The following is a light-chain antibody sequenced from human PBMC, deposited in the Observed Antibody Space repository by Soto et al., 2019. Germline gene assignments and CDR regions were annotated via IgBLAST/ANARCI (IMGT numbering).Light chain of an antibody. CDR2: AAS. V-gene: IGKV1-27*01. Sequence: DIQMTQSPSSLSRSVGDRVTITCRASQGISNFLAWYQQKPGKVPKLLISAASTLQSGVPSRFSGSGSGTDFTLTITSLQPEDVATYYCQKYSSVITFGQGTRLEIK. CDR1: QGISNF. J-gene: IGKJ5*01. CDR3: QKYSSVIT.